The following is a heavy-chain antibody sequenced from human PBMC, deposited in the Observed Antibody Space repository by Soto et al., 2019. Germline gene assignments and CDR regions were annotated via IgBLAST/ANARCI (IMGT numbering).Heavy chain of an antibody. V-gene: IGHV1-8*01. CDR2: MNPNSGKT. Sequence: ASVKVSCKASGYTFTSYDINWVRQATGQGLEWMGWMNPNSGKTGYAQKNQGRVTMTRNTSISTAYMELSSLSFEDTAVYYCASLAVAGDAFDIWGQGTMVTVSS. J-gene: IGHJ3*02. CDR3: ASLAVAGDAFDI. D-gene: IGHD6-19*01. CDR1: GYTFTSYD.